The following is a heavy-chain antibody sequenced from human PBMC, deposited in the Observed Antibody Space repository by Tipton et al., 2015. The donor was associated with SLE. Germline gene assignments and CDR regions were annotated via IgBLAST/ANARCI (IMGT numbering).Heavy chain of an antibody. V-gene: IGHV4-39*01. CDR3: ASGGFYGSGSYYGGWFDP. CDR2: IFYSGGT. Sequence: TLSLTCTVSGGSISSSTYYWGWIRQPPGKGLEWIGGIFYSGGTFYNPSLKSRVTISVDTSKNQFSLKLTSVTAADTGVYYCASGGFYGSGSYYGGWFDPWGQGTLVTVSS. D-gene: IGHD3-10*01. J-gene: IGHJ5*02. CDR1: GGSISSSTYY.